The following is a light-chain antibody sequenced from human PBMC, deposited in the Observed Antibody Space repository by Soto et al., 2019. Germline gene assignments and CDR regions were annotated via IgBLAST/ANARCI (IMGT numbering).Light chain of an antibody. CDR2: GAS. CDR1: RGIASNY. V-gene: IGKV3-20*01. CDR3: QQYSYSLALC. Sequence: EIVMTQSPATLSVSPGERATLSCRASRGIASNYLAWYQQRPGQAPRLLIYGASTRATGIPDRFSGSGSGTDFTLTINRLGPEDFAVYYCQQYSYSLALCFGGGTKVDIK. J-gene: IGKJ4*01.